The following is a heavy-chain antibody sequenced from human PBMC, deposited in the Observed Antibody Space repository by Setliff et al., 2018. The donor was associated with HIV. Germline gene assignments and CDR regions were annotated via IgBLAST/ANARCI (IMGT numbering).Heavy chain of an antibody. V-gene: IGHV3-15*01. J-gene: IGHJ4*02. Sequence: GGSLRLSCAASGLIFSNARMNWVRQVPGKGLEWVGHIKKKGDGGTTEYATPVKGRFTISRDDSENMLYLQMNDLKTEDTAVYYCMDFAIAGAWDYWGQGTLVTVSS. D-gene: IGHD6-13*01. CDR2: IKKKGDGGTT. CDR1: GLIFSNAR. CDR3: MDFAIAGAWDY.